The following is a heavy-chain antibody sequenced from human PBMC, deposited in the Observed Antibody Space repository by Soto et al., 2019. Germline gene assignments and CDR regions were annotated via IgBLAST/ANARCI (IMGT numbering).Heavy chain of an antibody. V-gene: IGHV1-69*13. J-gene: IGHJ4*02. Sequence: ASVKVSCKASGGTFSSYAISWVRQAPGQGLEWMGGIIPIFGTANYAQKFQGRVTITADESTSTAYMELSSLRSEDTAVYYCARGILPVEGYFDYWGQGTLVTVSS. CDR1: GGTFSSYA. CDR3: ARGILPVEGYFDY. CDR2: IIPIFGTA.